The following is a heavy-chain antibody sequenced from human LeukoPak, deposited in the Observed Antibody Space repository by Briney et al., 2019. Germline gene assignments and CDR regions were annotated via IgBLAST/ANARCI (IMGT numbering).Heavy chain of an antibody. Sequence: PGGSLRLSCAASGFTFSSYSMSWVRQAPGKGLEWVSVIYSGGSTYYADSVKGRFTISRDNSKNTLYLQMNSLRAEDTAVYYCASQDYYDSSGFDYWGQGTLVTVSP. CDR2: IYSGGST. D-gene: IGHD3-22*01. J-gene: IGHJ4*02. CDR1: GFTFSSYS. CDR3: ASQDYYDSSGFDY. V-gene: IGHV3-53*01.